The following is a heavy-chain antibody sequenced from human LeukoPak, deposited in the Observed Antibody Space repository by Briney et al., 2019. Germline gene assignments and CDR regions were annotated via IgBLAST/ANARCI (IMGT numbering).Heavy chain of an antibody. CDR3: ARGSEGDWLDP. V-gene: IGHV1-46*01. J-gene: IGHJ5*02. Sequence: ASVKVSCKASGYTFTSYYMHWVRPAPGQGLAWMGIINPSGGSTSYAQKFQGRVTLTRDTSTSTVYMELSSLRSEDTAVYYCARGSEGDWLDPWGQGTLVSVSS. CDR1: GYTFTSYY. CDR2: INPSGGST. D-gene: IGHD3-16*01.